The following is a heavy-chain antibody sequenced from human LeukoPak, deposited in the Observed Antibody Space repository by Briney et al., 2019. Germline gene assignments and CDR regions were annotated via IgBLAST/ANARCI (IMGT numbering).Heavy chain of an antibody. CDR2: ISSSGSTI. V-gene: IGHV3-48*03. J-gene: IGHJ4*02. Sequence: GGSLRLSGAASGFTFSSYEMNWVGKAPGKGLEWVSYISSSGSTIYYADSVKGRFTISRDNAKNSLYLQMNSLRAEDTAVYYCARGPQGGYDSSGSSPPPRYSDYWGQGTPLTASS. D-gene: IGHD3-22*01. CDR1: GFTFSSYE. CDR3: ARGPQGGYDSSGSSPPPRYSDY.